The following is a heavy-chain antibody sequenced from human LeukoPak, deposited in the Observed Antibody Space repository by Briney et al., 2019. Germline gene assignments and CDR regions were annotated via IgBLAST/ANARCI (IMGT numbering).Heavy chain of an antibody. CDR2: IYYSGNT. CDR3: ARDRDSRGLRDFDL. J-gene: IGHJ2*01. CDR1: GGSISSYY. V-gene: IGHV4-59*01. Sequence: SETLSLACTVSGGSISSYYWSWIRQPPGKGLEWIGYIYYSGNTNYNPSLKSRVSILIDTSKNQFSLQLSSVTAADTAVYYCARDRDSRGLRDFDLWGRGTLVTVSA. D-gene: IGHD3-22*01.